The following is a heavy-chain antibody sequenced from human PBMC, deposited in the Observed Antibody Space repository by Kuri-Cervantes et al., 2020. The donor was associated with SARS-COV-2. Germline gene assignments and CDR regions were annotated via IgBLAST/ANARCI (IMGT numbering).Heavy chain of an antibody. V-gene: IGHV3-48*01. J-gene: IGHJ4*02. CDR2: ISSSCSTI. D-gene: IGHD6-13*01. CDR3: AKAQTQQLVRLVDY. CDR1: GFTFSSYS. Sequence: GGSLRLSCAASGFTFSSYSMNWVRQAPGKGLEWVSYISSSCSTIYYADSVKGRFTISRDNAKNSLYLQMNSLRAEDTAVYYCAKAQTQQLVRLVDYWGQGTLVTVSS.